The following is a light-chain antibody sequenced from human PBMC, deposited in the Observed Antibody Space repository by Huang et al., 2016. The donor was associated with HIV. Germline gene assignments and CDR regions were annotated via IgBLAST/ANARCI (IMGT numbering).Light chain of an antibody. V-gene: IGKV1D-12*01. CDR1: QGIDSW. J-gene: IGKJ2*01. CDR2: AAS. Sequence: DIQMTQSPSSVTASVGGRVPITCRASQGIDSWLAWYQQRPGKAPKVLIYAASSLQGGVPSRVSGSGSGTDFSLTINTLQPEDFATYYCLQTNSFPYTFGQGTNLEI. CDR3: LQTNSFPYT.